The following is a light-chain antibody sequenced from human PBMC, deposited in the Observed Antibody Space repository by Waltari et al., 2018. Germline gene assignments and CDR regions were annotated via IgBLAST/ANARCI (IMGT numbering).Light chain of an antibody. CDR3: QAWDSGAAGV. CDR2: QDV. Sequence: SYDLTQSPSVSVSPGQTASITCSGDELEKKYVCWYQQKPGQSPVLVIYQDVGRPSEIPERFSGSNSGNTATLTISGTQPMDEADYYCQAWDSGAAGVFGNGTKVTVL. CDR1: ELEKKY. J-gene: IGLJ1*01. V-gene: IGLV3-1*01.